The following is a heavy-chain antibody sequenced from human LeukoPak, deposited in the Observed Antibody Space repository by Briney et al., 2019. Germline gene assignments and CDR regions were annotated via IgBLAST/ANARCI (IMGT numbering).Heavy chain of an antibody. J-gene: IGHJ2*01. Sequence: SETLSLTCTVSGGXISSYYCSWIRQPPGMGLEWIGCIYYSGSTNYNPSLKSRVTISVDTSKDQFSLRLTSVTAADTAVYYCARSFLGDWYFDLWGRGTLVTVSS. CDR3: ARSFLGDWYFDL. D-gene: IGHD1-26*01. CDR1: GGXISSYY. CDR2: IYYSGST. V-gene: IGHV4-59*01.